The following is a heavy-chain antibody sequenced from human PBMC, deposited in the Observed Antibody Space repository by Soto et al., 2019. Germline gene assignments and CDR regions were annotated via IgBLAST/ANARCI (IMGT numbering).Heavy chain of an antibody. CDR3: ARAGIAARARSFDY. J-gene: IGHJ4*02. CDR2: IYPGDSDT. V-gene: IGHV5-51*01. Sequence: PWESLKISCKGSGYSFTSYWIGRVRQMPGKGLEWMGIIYPGDSDTRYSPSFQGQVTISADKSISTAYLQWSSLKASDTAIYFCARAGIAARARSFDYWGQGTLVTVSS. CDR1: GYSFTSYW. D-gene: IGHD6-6*01.